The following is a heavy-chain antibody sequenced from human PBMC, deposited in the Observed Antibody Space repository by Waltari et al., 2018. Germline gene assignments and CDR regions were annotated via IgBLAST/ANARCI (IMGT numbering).Heavy chain of an antibody. V-gene: IGHV3-30*02. Sequence: QVQLVESGGGGVQPGGTRRLYCAASGLTFRTYGLHGARPAPGKGLEWVAFIRYDGSNKYYADSLKCRFTISRDNSKNTLYLQMNSLRAEDTAVYYCAKDFDGSSGLPWGQGTLVTVSS. D-gene: IGHD3-9*01. J-gene: IGHJ5*02. CDR1: GLTFRTYG. CDR2: IRYDGSNK. CDR3: AKDFDGSSGLP.